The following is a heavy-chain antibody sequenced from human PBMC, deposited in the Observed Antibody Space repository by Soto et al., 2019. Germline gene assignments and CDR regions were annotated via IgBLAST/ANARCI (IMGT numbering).Heavy chain of an antibody. Sequence: SQTVSLNCALSGDAINSSQWWIWIRQPAGKGLERIGRICHSGSANYNPSLKSRGNKSDDKSNNHVSLELSSVSAGDTAVSYYAGRHCWSGTWNEKRLEDWGQGTTVTV. CDR3: AGRHCWSGTWNEKRLED. CDR1: GDAINSSQW. V-gene: IGHV4-4*02. J-gene: IGHJ6*01. CDR2: ICHSGSA. D-gene: IGHD3-3*02.